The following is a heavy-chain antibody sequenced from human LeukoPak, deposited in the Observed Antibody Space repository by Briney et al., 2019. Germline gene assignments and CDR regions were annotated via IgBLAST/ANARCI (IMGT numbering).Heavy chain of an antibody. CDR3: ARVNDIAVVAAAAPHFEY. CDR1: GGTFSSYA. V-gene: IGHV1-69*05. J-gene: IGHJ4*02. CDR2: IIPIFGTA. D-gene: IGHD2-15*01. Sequence: SVKVSCKASGGTFSSYAISWVRQAPGQGLEWMGGIIPIFGTANYAQKFQGRVTITTDESTSTAYMELRSLRSDDTAVYYCARVNDIAVVAAAAPHFEYWGQGTLVTVSS.